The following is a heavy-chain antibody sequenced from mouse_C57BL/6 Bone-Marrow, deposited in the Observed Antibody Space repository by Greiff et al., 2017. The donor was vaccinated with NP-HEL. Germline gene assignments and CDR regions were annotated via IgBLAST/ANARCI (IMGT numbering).Heavy chain of an antibody. D-gene: IGHD2-1*01. Sequence: EVQLQQSGAELVRPGASVKLSCTASGFNIKDDYMHWVKQRPERGLEWIGWIDPENGDTEYASKFQGKATITADTSSNTAYLQLSSLTSEDTAVYYCTGVTIGGFAYWGQGTLVTVSA. CDR1: GFNIKDDY. V-gene: IGHV14-4*01. J-gene: IGHJ3*01. CDR2: IDPENGDT. CDR3: TGVTIGGFAY.